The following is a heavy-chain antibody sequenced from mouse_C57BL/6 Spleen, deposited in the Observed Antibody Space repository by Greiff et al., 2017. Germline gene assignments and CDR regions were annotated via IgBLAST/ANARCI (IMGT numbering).Heavy chain of an antibody. CDR3: AREGRTGTEFDD. J-gene: IGHJ2*01. CDR2: ISYDGSN. CDR1: GYSFTSGYY. D-gene: IGHD4-1*01. Sequence: EVQLKESGPGLVKPSQSLSLSCSVSGYSFTSGYYWYWIRQFRGNKLEWMGYISYDGSNNYNPSLKNRISITRDTSENQFFLKLNSVTTEDTATYYCAREGRTGTEFDDWGQGTTLTVSS. V-gene: IGHV3-6*01.